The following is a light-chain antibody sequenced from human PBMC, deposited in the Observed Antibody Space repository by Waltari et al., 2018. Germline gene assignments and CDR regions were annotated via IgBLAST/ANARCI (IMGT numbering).Light chain of an antibody. CDR3: QQFGGSPKYT. CDR2: GIS. CDR1: QIISNNY. V-gene: IGKV3-20*01. J-gene: IGKJ2*01. Sequence: EIVLTQSPAPLSLSPGERAPLSRRASQIISNNYLAWYQAKPGQAPRLLIYGISHRATGIPDRFSGGGSGTDFTLTISRLEPEDFAVYYCQQFGGSPKYTFGQGTKLEIK.